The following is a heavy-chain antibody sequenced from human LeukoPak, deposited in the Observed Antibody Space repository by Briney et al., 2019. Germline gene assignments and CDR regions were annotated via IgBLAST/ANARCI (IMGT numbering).Heavy chain of an antibody. CDR3: ARLTAVAGFFDY. CDR2: IYPGDSDS. D-gene: IGHD6-19*01. V-gene: IGHV5-51*01. Sequence: GESLKIPCKGSGYSFATSWTGWVRQMPGKGLEWMGIIYPGDSDSTYSPSFQGQVTISVDKSISTAYLQWSSLKASDTAMYFCARLTAVAGFFDYWGQGTLVTVSS. CDR1: GYSFATSW. J-gene: IGHJ4*02.